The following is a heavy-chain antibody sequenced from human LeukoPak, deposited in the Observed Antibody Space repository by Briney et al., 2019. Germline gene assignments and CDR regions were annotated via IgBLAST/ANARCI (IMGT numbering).Heavy chain of an antibody. V-gene: IGHV3-7*01. CDR1: GFTFSSYA. CDR2: IKQDGSEK. Sequence: PGRSLRLSCAASGFTFSSYAMHWVRQAPGKGLEWVANIKQDGSEKYYVDSVKGRFTISRDNAKNSLYLQMNSLRAEDTAVYYCARVTDYYDSSGYRLDAFDIWGQGTMVTASS. D-gene: IGHD3-22*01. CDR3: ARVTDYYDSSGYRLDAFDI. J-gene: IGHJ3*02.